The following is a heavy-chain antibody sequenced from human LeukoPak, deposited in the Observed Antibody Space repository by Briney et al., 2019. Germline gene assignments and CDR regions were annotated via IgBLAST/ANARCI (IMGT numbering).Heavy chain of an antibody. CDR2: ISSSGSTI. CDR1: GFTFSDYY. D-gene: IGHD2-2*01. Sequence: GGSLRLSCAASGFTFSDYYMSWIRQAPGKGLEWVSYISSSGSTIYYADSVKGRFTISRDNAENSLYLQMNSLRAEDTAVYYCAREVVVVPAAMNYYYYYGMDVWGQGTTVTVSS. V-gene: IGHV3-11*01. CDR3: AREVVVVPAAMNYYYYYGMDV. J-gene: IGHJ6*02.